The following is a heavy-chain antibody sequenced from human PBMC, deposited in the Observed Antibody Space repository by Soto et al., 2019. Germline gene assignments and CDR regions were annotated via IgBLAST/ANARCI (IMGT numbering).Heavy chain of an antibody. V-gene: IGHV4-34*01. D-gene: IGHD2-8*02. J-gene: IGHJ4*02. CDR1: GGSFSGYY. CDR3: ARDKITGLFDY. Sequence: QVQLQQWGAGLLKPSETLSLTCAVYGGSFSGYYWTWIRQPPGTGLEWIGEINHSGSTNYNPSLTSRVTISVDTSKNQFSLKLTSVTAADTAVYYGARDKITGLFDYWGQGTRVTVSS. CDR2: INHSGST.